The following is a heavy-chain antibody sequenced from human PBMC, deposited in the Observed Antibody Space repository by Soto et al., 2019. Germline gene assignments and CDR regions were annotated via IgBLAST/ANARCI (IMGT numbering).Heavy chain of an antibody. J-gene: IGHJ3*02. Sequence: PGGSLRLSCAASGFTFDDYAMHWVRQVPGKGLEWVSGINWNSGSIGYGDSVKGRFAISRDNAKNSLHLQMNSLRAEDTAVYYCAKDSLLWFRSPSDAFDIWGQGTMVTVSS. CDR3: AKDSLLWFRSPSDAFDI. CDR2: INWNSGSI. V-gene: IGHV3-9*01. CDR1: GFTFDDYA. D-gene: IGHD3-10*01.